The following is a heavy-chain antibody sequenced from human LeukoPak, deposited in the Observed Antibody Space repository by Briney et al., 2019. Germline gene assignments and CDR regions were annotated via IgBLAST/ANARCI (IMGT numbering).Heavy chain of an antibody. V-gene: IGHV3-23*01. Sequence: GGSLRLSCAASGFTFSSYAMSWVRQAPGKGLEWVSAISGSGGSTYYADSVKGRFTISRDDSKNTLYLQMNSLRAEDTAVYYCAKVAGITIFGVIRGVFDYWGQGTLVTVSS. CDR2: ISGSGGST. CDR3: AKVAGITIFGVIRGVFDY. D-gene: IGHD3-3*01. J-gene: IGHJ4*02. CDR1: GFTFSSYA.